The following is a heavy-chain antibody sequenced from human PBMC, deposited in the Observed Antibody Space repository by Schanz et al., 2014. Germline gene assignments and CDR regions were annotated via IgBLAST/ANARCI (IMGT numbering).Heavy chain of an antibody. V-gene: IGHV3-53*01. CDR3: AKCIGWYGRCAFDI. Sequence: EAQVVESGGGLIQPGGSLRLSCAASGFTVSSNYMSWVRQAPGKGLEWVAVIYSGGSTFYTDSVKGRFTISRDNSKNTLYLQMNSLIAEDTAVYYCAKCIGWYGRCAFDIWGQGTMVTVSS. CDR2: IYSGGST. D-gene: IGHD6-19*01. J-gene: IGHJ3*02. CDR1: GFTVSSNY.